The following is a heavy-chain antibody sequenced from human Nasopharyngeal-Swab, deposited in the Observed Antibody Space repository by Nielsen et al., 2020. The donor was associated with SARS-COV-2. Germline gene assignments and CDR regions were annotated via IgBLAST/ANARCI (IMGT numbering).Heavy chain of an antibody. CDR3: ARLTYYDFWSGYYDFDY. CDR2: IYYSGTT. Sequence: SETLSLTCTVSGASISRYYWSWIRQPPGKGLEWIGYIYYSGTTDYNPSLKSRVTISVDTSKNQFSLKLSSVTAADTAVYYCARLTYYDFWSGYYDFDYWGQGTLVTVSS. J-gene: IGHJ4*02. V-gene: IGHV4-59*08. CDR1: GASISRYY. D-gene: IGHD3-3*01.